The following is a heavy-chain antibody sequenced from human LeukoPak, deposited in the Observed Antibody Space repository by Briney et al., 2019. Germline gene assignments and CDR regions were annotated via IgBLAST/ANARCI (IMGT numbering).Heavy chain of an antibody. D-gene: IGHD6-6*01. V-gene: IGHV3-20*04. CDR3: AREGRSSSSWGGYYYYYMDV. CDR2: INWNGGST. J-gene: IGHJ6*03. CDR1: GFTFDDYG. Sequence: PGGSLRLSCAASGFTFDDYGMSWVRQAPGKGLEWVSSINWNGGSTGYADSVKGRFTISRDNAKNSLYLQMNSLRAEDTALYYCAREGRSSSSWGGYYYYYMDVWGKGTTVTVSS.